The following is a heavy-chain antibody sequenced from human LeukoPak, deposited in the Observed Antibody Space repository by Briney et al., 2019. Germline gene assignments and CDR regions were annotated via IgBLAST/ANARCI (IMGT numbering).Heavy chain of an antibody. CDR2: ISSSSSYI. Sequence: GGSLRLSCAASGFTFSSYSMNWVRQAPGKGLEWVSSISSSSSYIYYADSVKGRFTISRDNAKNSLYLQMNSLRAEDTAVYYCASSAAADTWGYFDYWGQGTLVTVSS. V-gene: IGHV3-21*01. D-gene: IGHD6-13*01. J-gene: IGHJ4*02. CDR3: ASSAAADTWGYFDY. CDR1: GFTFSSYS.